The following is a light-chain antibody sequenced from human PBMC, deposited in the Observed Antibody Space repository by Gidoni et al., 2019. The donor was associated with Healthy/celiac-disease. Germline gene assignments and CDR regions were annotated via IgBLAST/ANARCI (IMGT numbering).Light chain of an antibody. CDR2: LGS. CDR1: QSLLHSNGYNY. V-gene: IGKV2-28*01. CDR3: MQALQTPLT. J-gene: IGKJ4*01. Sequence: DIVMTPSPLSLPVTPGEPASIARRSSQSLLHSNGYNYLDWYLQKPGQSPQLLIYLGSNRASGVPDRFSGSGSGTDFTLKISRVEAEDVGVYYCMQALQTPLTFGGGTKVEIK.